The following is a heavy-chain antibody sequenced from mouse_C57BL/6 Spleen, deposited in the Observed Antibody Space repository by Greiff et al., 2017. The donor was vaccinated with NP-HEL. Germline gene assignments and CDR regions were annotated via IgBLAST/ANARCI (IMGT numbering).Heavy chain of an antibody. CDR3: ASDLLGAMDY. V-gene: IGHV1-69*01. CDR1: GYTFTSYW. D-gene: IGHD4-1*01. CDR2: IDPSDSYT. Sequence: VQLQQPGAELVMPGASVKLSCKASGYTFTSYWMHWVKQRPEQGLEWIGEIDPSDSYTNYNQKFKGKSTLTVDKSSSTAYMQLSSLTSEDSAVYYCASDLLGAMDYWGQGTSVTVSS. J-gene: IGHJ4*01.